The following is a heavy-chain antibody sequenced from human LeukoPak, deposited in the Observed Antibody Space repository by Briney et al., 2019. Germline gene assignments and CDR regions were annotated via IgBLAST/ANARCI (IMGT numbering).Heavy chain of an antibody. CDR1: IGSFSGYY. J-gene: IGHJ5*02. V-gene: IGHV4-59*12. Sequence: SETLSLTCAVYIGSFSGYYWNWIRQSPGKGLEWIGYIYYSGRTNYNSSLKSRVTILIDTSKSQFSLKLSSVTAADTAVYYCARDLMGATAWFDPWGQGALVTVSS. D-gene: IGHD1-26*01. CDR3: ARDLMGATAWFDP. CDR2: IYYSGRT.